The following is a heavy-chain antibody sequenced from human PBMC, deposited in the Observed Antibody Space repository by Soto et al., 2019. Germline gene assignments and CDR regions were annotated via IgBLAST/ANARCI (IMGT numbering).Heavy chain of an antibody. Sequence: GGSLRLSCAASGFTFSQFPMNWVRQAPGKGLEWISYISTGSSAIHYADSVRGRFTIFRDEATNSLYLQMNSLRAEDTAVYYCARDKGSSSWHSFDHWGQGTLVTVSS. CDR1: GFTFSQFP. D-gene: IGHD2-2*01. CDR2: ISTGSSAI. J-gene: IGHJ4*02. V-gene: IGHV3-48*01. CDR3: ARDKGSSSWHSFDH.